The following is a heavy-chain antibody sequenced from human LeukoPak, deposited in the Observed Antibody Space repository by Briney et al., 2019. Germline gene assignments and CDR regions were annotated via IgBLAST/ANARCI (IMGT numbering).Heavy chain of an antibody. Sequence: GGSLRLSCAASGFTFSNAWMSWVRQAPGKGLEWVGRIKSKTDGGTTDYAAPVKGRFTISRDDSKNTLYLQMNSLKTEDTAVYYCTTATGIAVAGTFYWGQGTLVTVSS. J-gene: IGHJ4*02. CDR1: GFTFSNAW. CDR2: IKSKTDGGTT. D-gene: IGHD6-19*01. CDR3: TTATGIAVAGTFY. V-gene: IGHV3-15*01.